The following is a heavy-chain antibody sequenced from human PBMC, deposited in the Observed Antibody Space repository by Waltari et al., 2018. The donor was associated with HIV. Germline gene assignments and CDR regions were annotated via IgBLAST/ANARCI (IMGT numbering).Heavy chain of an antibody. J-gene: IGHJ4*02. CDR3: AKDGRRIDDWGIAVSGTEGVLDS. CDR1: GFTFNNYA. CDR2: ISYDGTNK. Sequence: QVQLVESGGGVVQPGRSLRLSCAASGFTFNNYAMHWVRQAPGKGLQGGSLISYDGTNKYYVDSVKGRFTISRDRSKNTVFLEMSNLKTEDTALYFCAKDGRRIDDWGIAVSGTEGVLDSWGQGTLVTVSS. V-gene: IGHV3-30*18. D-gene: IGHD6-19*01.